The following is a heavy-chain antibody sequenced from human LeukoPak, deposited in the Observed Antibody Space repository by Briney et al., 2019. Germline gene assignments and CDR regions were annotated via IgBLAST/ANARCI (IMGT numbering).Heavy chain of an antibody. D-gene: IGHD6-19*01. CDR2: IRNDGTNT. CDR3: ARRGSGWEFDY. J-gene: IGHJ4*02. V-gene: IGHV3-64*02. Sequence: GGSLRLSCAASGFTFSSHSMHWVRQAPGKGLEYVSGIRNDGTNTYYAESVKGRFTVSRDNSKNTLWLQMGSLRAEDMAVYYCARRGSGWEFDYWGQGTLVTVSS. CDR1: GFTFSSHS.